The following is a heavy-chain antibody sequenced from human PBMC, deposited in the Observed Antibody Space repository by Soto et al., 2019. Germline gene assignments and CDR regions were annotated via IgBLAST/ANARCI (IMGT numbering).Heavy chain of an antibody. J-gene: IGHJ4*02. CDR2: ISYDGSNK. V-gene: IGHV3-30-3*01. CDR1: GFTFSSYA. Sequence: PGGSLRLSCAASGFTFSSYAMHWVRQAPGKGLEWVAVISYDGSNKYYADSVKGRFTISRDNSKNTLYLQMNSLRAEDTAVYYCARDPNYDFWSGYHIMGHFDYWGQGTLVTVSS. D-gene: IGHD3-3*01. CDR3: ARDPNYDFWSGYHIMGHFDY.